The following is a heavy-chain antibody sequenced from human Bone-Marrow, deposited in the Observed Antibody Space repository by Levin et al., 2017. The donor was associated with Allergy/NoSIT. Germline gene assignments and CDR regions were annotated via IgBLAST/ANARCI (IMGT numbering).Heavy chain of an antibody. CDR3: AGDRSWYYDFWSGYYYYYYGMDV. CDR1: GFTFSDYY. D-gene: IGHD3-3*01. V-gene: IGHV3-11*01. Sequence: GESLKISCAASGFTFSDYYMSWIRQAPGKGLEWVSYISSSGSTIYYADSVKGRFTISRDNAKNSLYLQMNSLRAEDTAVYYCAGDRSWYYDFWSGYYYYYYGMDVWGQGTTVTVSS. CDR2: ISSSGSTI. J-gene: IGHJ6*02.